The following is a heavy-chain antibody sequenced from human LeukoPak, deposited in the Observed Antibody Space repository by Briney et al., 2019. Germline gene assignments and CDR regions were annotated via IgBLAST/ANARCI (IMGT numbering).Heavy chain of an antibody. J-gene: IGHJ6*02. V-gene: IGHV1-18*01. CDR2: ISAYNGNT. D-gene: IGHD5-18*01. CDR3: AREPDTAMVQDYYYYGMDV. Sequence: ASVKVSCKASGYTFTSYGISWVRQAPGQGLEWMGWISAYNGNTNYAQKLQGRVTMTTDTSTSTAYMELRSLRSDDTAVYYCAREPDTAMVQDYYYYGMDVWGQGTTVTVSS. CDR1: GYTFTSYG.